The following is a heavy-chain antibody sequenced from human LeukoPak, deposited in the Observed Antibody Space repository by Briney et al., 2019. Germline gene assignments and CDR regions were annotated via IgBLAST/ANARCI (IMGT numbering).Heavy chain of an antibody. CDR2: ISYDGSNK. CDR3: AKEATVTDWYFDL. J-gene: IGHJ2*01. CDR1: GFTFSSYG. D-gene: IGHD4-17*01. Sequence: GRSLRLSCAASGFTFSSYGMHGVRQAPGKGLEWVAVISYDGSNKYYADSVKGRFTISRDNSKNTLYLQMNSLRAEDTAVYYCAKEATVTDWYFDLWGRGTLVTVSS. V-gene: IGHV3-30*18.